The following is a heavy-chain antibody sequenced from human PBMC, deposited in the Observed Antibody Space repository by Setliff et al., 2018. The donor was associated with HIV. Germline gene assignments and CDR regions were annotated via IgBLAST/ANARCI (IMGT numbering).Heavy chain of an antibody. V-gene: IGHV4-4*07. CDR2: IYTSGST. J-gene: IGHJ4*02. Sequence: PSETLSLTCTVSGGSISSYYWSWIRQPAGKGLEWIGRIYTSGSTNYNPSLKSRVTMSVDTSKNQFSLKLSSVTAADTAVYYCARGLSFYDPGGFDYWGRGTLVTVSS. D-gene: IGHD3-22*01. CDR1: GGSISSYY. CDR3: ARGLSFYDPGGFDY.